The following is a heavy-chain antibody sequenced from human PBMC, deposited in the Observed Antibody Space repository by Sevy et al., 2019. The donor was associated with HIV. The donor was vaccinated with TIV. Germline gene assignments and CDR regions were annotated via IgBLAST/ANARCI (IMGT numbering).Heavy chain of an antibody. D-gene: IGHD6-13*01. Sequence: ASVKVSCKASGYTFTDYYMYWVRQAPGQGLEWMGWINPNSGGTNYAQKFQGRVTMTRETSIGTAYMELSRLRSDDTAMYYCARDPSRAAEGWFDPWGQGTLVTVSS. CDR3: ARDPSRAAEGWFDP. J-gene: IGHJ5*02. CDR2: INPNSGGT. CDR1: GYTFTDYY. V-gene: IGHV1-2*02.